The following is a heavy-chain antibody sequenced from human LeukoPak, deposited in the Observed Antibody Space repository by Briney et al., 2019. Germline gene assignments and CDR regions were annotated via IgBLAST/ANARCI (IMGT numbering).Heavy chain of an antibody. V-gene: IGHV3-33*03. J-gene: IGHJ6*02. CDR2: ISSDGSIK. CDR3: AKDLQDYGMDV. Sequence: GGSLRLSCAVSGFTLSDYGIHWVRQAPGKGLEWVTIISSDGSIKYADSVKGRFTVSRDSSKNTVYLQMNSLRAEDTAVYYCAKDLQDYGMDVWGQGTTVTVSS. CDR1: GFTLSDYG.